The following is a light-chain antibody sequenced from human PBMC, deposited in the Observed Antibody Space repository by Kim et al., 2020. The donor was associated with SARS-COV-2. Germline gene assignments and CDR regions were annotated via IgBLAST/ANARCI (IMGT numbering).Light chain of an antibody. V-gene: IGKV1-8*01. Sequence: AATGDRVTITCRASQGISSYLAWYQQKPGKAPKLLIYAASTLQSGVPSRFSGSGSGTDFTLTISCLQSEDFATYYCQQYYSYPITFGQGTRLEIK. CDR3: QQYYSYPIT. CDR2: AAS. J-gene: IGKJ5*01. CDR1: QGISSY.